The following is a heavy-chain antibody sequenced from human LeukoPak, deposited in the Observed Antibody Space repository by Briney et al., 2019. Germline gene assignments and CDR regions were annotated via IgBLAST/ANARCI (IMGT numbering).Heavy chain of an antibody. CDR2: INPSGGST. J-gene: IGHJ4*02. V-gene: IGHV1-46*01. Sequence: ASVKVPCKASGYTFTSYYMHWVRQAPGQGLEWMGIINPSGGSTSYAQKFQGRVTMTRDMPTSTVYMELSSLRSEDTAVYYCARDAYDFWSGYYTTSQFDYWGQGTLVTVSS. CDR3: ARDAYDFWSGYYTTSQFDY. CDR1: GYTFTSYY. D-gene: IGHD3-3*01.